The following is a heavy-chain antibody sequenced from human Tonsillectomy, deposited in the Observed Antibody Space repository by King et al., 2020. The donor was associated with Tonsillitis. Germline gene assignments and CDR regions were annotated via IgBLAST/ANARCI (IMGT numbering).Heavy chain of an antibody. V-gene: IGHV4-34*01. D-gene: IGHD3-22*01. CDR3: ATRSDYYDSSGTDNWFDP. Sequence: QVQLQQWGAGLLKPSETLSLTCAVYGGSFSGYYWSWIRQPPGKGLEWIGEINHSGSTNYNPSLKSRVTISVDTSKNQFSLKLSSVTAADTAVYYCATRSDYYDSSGTDNWFDPWGQGTLVTVSS. J-gene: IGHJ5*02. CDR1: GGSFSGYY. CDR2: INHSGST.